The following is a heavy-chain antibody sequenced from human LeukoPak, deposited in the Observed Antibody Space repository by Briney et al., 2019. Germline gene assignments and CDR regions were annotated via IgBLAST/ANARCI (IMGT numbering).Heavy chain of an antibody. D-gene: IGHD3-10*01. CDR3: ARGKYYYGSGSLYFDY. CDR2: IHTSGST. J-gene: IGHJ4*02. CDR1: GGSISSSTYY. V-gene: IGHV4-61*02. Sequence: SETLSLTCTVSGGSISSSTYYWSWIRQPAGKGLEWIGRIHTSGSTNYNPSLRSRVTMSVDTSKSQFSLKLSSVTAADTAVYYCARGKYYYGSGSLYFDYWGQGTLVTVSS.